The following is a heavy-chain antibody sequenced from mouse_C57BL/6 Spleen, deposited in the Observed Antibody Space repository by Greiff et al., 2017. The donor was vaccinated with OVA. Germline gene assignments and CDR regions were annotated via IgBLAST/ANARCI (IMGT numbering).Heavy chain of an antibody. V-gene: IGHV5-12*01. D-gene: IGHD2-2*01. Sequence: EVQGVESGGGLVQPGGSLKLSCAASGFTFSDYYMYWVRQTPEKRLEWVAYISNGGGSTYYPDTVKGRFTISRDNAKNTLYLQMSRLKSEDTAMYYCARHGGYGGKNYFDYWGQGTTLTVSS. CDR1: GFTFSDYY. CDR3: ARHGGYGGKNYFDY. CDR2: ISNGGGST. J-gene: IGHJ2*01.